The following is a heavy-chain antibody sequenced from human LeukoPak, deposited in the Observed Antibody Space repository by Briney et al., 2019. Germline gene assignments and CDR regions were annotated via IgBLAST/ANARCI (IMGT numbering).Heavy chain of an antibody. CDR3: ARDLGIAAAGKSYYYYMDV. D-gene: IGHD6-13*01. CDR1: GYSISSGYY. J-gene: IGHJ6*03. CDR2: IYHSGST. V-gene: IGHV4-38-2*02. Sequence: ASETLSLTCAVSGYSISSGYYWGWIRQPPGKGLEWIGSIYHSGSTYYNPSLKSRVTISVDTSKNRFSLKLSSVTAADTAVYYCARDLGIAAAGKSYYYYMDVWGKGTTVTVSS.